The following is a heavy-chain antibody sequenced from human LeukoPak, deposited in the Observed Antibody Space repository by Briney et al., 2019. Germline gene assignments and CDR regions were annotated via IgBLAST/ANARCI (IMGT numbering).Heavy chain of an antibody. CDR2: INPSGGGT. Sequence: ASVKVSCKASGYTFTSYYMHWERQAPGQGLEWMGIINPSGGGTSYAQKFQGRVTMTRDMSTSTVYMELSSLRSEDTAVYYCARDRLERYRDAFDIWGQGTMVTVSS. J-gene: IGHJ3*02. CDR1: GYTFTSYY. D-gene: IGHD1-1*01. CDR3: ARDRLERYRDAFDI. V-gene: IGHV1-46*01.